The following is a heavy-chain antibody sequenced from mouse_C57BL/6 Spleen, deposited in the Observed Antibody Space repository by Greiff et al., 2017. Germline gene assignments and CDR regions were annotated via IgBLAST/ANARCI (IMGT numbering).Heavy chain of an antibody. CDR1: GYTFTSYW. V-gene: IGHV1-53*01. CDR2: INPSNGGT. Sequence: QVQLQQPGTELVKPGASVKLSCKASGYTFTSYWMHWVKQRPGQGLEWIGHINPSNGGTNYNEKFKGKATLTVDKSSSTAYMQPSSLASEDSAVYYCASERGRYVGYPSWFAYWGQGTLVTVSA. CDR3: ASERGRYVGYPSWFAY. J-gene: IGHJ3*01. D-gene: IGHD2-3*01.